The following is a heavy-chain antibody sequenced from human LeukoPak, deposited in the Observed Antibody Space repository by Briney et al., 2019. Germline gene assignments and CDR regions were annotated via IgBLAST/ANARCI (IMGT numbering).Heavy chain of an antibody. D-gene: IGHD3-22*01. V-gene: IGHV4-59*08. J-gene: IGHJ4*02. CDR3: ARNYDSSGYYPTYFDY. CDR2: IYYSGST. CDR1: GGSISSYY. Sequence: SETLSHTCTVSGGSISSYYWSWIRQPPGKGLEWIGYIYYSGSTNYDPSLKSRVTISVDTSKNQFSLKLSSVTAADTAVYYCARNYDSSGYYPTYFDYWGQGTLVTVSS.